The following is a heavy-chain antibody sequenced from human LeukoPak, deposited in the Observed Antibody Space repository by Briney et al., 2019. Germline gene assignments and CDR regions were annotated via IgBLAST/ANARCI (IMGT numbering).Heavy chain of an antibody. V-gene: IGHV3-13*01. Sequence: GGSLRLSCAASGFTFSSYDMHWVRQATGKGLEWVSAIGTAGDTYYPGSVKGRFTISRENAKNSLYLQMNSLRAGDTAVYHCARAGSGWYDFDYWGQGTLVTVSS. D-gene: IGHD6-19*01. CDR2: IGTAGDT. J-gene: IGHJ4*02. CDR3: ARAGSGWYDFDY. CDR1: GFTFSSYD.